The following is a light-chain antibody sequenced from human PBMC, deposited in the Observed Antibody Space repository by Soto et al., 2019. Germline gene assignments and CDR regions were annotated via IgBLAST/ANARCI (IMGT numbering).Light chain of an antibody. CDR1: QSVSSN. CDR3: QQYDNWPLT. CDR2: DAS. V-gene: IGKV3D-15*01. Sequence: EIALTHSPATLSVSPGERATLSCRASQSVSSNLAWYQQKPGQAPRLLIYDASTRATGIPARFSGSGSGTEFTLTISSLQSEDFAAYYCQQYDNWPLTFGQGTKVDIK. J-gene: IGKJ1*01.